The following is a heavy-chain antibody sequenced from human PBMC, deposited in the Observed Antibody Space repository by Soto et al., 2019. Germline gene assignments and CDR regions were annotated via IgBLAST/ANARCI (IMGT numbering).Heavy chain of an antibody. V-gene: IGHV4-4*02. CDR1: GASISSSHW. Sequence: QVQLQESGPGLVKPSGTLSLTCAVSGASISSSHWWSWVRQPPGKGLEWIEEIYHSGSTYYNASLKSRVAISLDKSKNQFSLKLRSVTAADTAVYYCVRKDYSDWFFDLWGRGTLVTVSS. D-gene: IGHD4-4*01. CDR2: IYHSGST. CDR3: VRKDYSDWFFDL. J-gene: IGHJ2*01.